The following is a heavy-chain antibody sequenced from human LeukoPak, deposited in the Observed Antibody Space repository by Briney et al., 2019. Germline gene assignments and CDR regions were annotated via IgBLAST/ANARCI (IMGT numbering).Heavy chain of an antibody. Sequence: PGGSLRLSCAASGFTFSSYAMHWVRQAPGKGLEWVAVISYDGSNKYYADSVKGRFTISRDNSKNTLYLQMNSLRAEDTAVYYCARDLIYCSGGSCYSANYHYYGMGVWGQGTTVTVSS. J-gene: IGHJ6*02. CDR1: GFTFSSYA. CDR3: ARDLIYCSGGSCYSANYHYYGMGV. D-gene: IGHD2-15*01. CDR2: ISYDGSNK. V-gene: IGHV3-30-3*01.